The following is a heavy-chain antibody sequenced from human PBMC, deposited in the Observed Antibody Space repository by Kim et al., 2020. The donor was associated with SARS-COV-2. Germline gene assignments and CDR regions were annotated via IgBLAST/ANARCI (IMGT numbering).Heavy chain of an antibody. Sequence: GGSLRLSCAASGFTVSSNYMSWVRQAPGKGLAWVSVIYSGGSTYYADSVKGRFTISRHNSKITLYLQMTSLRAEDTAVYYCASVSYEEEAFDIWGQGTMVTVTS. CDR1: GFTVSSNY. D-gene: IGHD5-12*01. CDR2: IYSGGST. J-gene: IGHJ3*02. V-gene: IGHV3-53*04. CDR3: ASVSYEEEAFDI.